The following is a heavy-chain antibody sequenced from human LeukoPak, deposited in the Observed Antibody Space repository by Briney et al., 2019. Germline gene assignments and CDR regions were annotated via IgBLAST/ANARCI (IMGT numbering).Heavy chain of an antibody. CDR3: ARSFRGPEDY. CDR1: GFTVSSNY. D-gene: IGHD1-26*01. CDR2: IYSGGST. V-gene: IGHV3-66*01. Sequence: GGSLRLSCAASGFTVSSNYMSWVRQAPGKGLEWVSVIYSGGSTYYADSVKGRFTISRDNSKNTLYLQMGSLRAEDMAVYYCARSFRGPEDYWGQGTLVTVSS. J-gene: IGHJ4*02.